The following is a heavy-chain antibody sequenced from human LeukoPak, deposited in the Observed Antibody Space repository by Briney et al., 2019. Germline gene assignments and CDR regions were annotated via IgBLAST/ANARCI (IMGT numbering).Heavy chain of an antibody. V-gene: IGHV4-39*01. D-gene: IGHD3-10*01. CDR2: IYYSGST. CDR3: ARIQLLLWFGESDY. CDR1: GGSISSYY. Sequence: SETLSLTCTVSGGSISSYYWGWIRQPPGKGLEWIGSIYYSGSTYYNPSLKSRVTISVDTSKNQFSLKLSSVTAADTAVYYCARIQLLLWFGESDYWGQGTLVTVSS. J-gene: IGHJ4*02.